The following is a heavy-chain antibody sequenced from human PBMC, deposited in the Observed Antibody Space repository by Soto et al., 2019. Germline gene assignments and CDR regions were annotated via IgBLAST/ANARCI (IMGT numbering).Heavy chain of an antibody. CDR2: ISYDGSNK. D-gene: IGHD4-17*01. CDR3: ARAHSSSPVTILLY. CDR1: GFTFSSYA. Sequence: GGSLRLSCAACGFTFSSYAMHWVRQAPGPGLEWEAVISYDGSNKYYADSVKGRFTISRDKSKNPLYLQMNSLRAEDTAVYYCARAHSSSPVTILLYWGQGTLVTVSS. V-gene: IGHV3-30-3*01. J-gene: IGHJ4*02.